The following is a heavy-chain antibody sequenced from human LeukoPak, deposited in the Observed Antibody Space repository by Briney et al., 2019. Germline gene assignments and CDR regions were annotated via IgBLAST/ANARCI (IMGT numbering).Heavy chain of an antibody. CDR1: GFTFSTYN. V-gene: IGHV3-48*02. J-gene: IGHJ4*02. D-gene: IGHD1-26*01. CDR2: ISSGSRVI. Sequence: GGSLRLSCAASGFTFSTYNMNWVRQAPGKGLEWVSFISSGSRVIYYADSVKGRFTVSRDNAKNSLYLQMNSLRDEDTAVYYCARNPAGIGDYWGQGTLVTVSS. CDR3: ARNPAGIGDY.